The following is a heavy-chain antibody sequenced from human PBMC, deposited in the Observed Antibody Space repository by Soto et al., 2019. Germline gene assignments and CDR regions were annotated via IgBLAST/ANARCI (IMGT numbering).Heavy chain of an antibody. CDR2: IIPIFGTA. CDR1: GGTFSSYA. Sequence: SVKVSCKASGGTFSSYAISWVRQAPGQGLEWMGGIIPIFGTANYAQKFQGRVTITADESTSTAYMELSSLRSEDTAVYYCARDLEWLTEYYYYGMDVWGQGTTVTVSS. CDR3: ARDLEWLTEYYYYGMDV. J-gene: IGHJ6*02. V-gene: IGHV1-69*13. D-gene: IGHD3-3*01.